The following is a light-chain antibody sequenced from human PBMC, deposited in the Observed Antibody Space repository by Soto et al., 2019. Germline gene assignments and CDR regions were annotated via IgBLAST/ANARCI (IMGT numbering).Light chain of an antibody. CDR2: DAS. V-gene: IGKV3-11*01. CDR3: QHYNYWPPKT. CDR1: QSVSSY. Sequence: ERVLTQSPGTLSLSPGERATLSCRASQSVSSYLAWYQQKPGQAPRLLIYDASNRATGIPARFSGSGSGTDFTLTISSLQSEDFAVYYCQHYNYWPPKTFGQGTKVDIK. J-gene: IGKJ1*01.